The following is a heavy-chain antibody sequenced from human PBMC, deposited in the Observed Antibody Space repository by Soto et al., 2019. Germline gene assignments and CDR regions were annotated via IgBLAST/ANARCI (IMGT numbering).Heavy chain of an antibody. Sequence: GGSLRLSCAASGFTFSSYWMSWVRQAPGKGLEWVANIKQDGSEKHYVDSVKGRFTISRDTAKNSLYLQMNSLRAEDTAVYYCAREESYRKKSYNGNNGFDPWGQGTLVTVSS. CDR1: GFTFSSYW. CDR3: AREESYRKKSYNGNNGFDP. V-gene: IGHV3-7*01. CDR2: IKQDGSEK. J-gene: IGHJ5*02. D-gene: IGHD1-1*01.